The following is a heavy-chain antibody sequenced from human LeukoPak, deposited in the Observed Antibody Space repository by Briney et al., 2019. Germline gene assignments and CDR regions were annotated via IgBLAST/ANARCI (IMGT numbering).Heavy chain of an antibody. CDR2: IKQDGNVR. D-gene: IGHD6-13*01. J-gene: IGHJ4*02. CDR1: GFAFGSSY. V-gene: IGHV3-7*03. CDR3: AKAQIARTNSSSWSYFDF. Sequence: GGSLRLSCAASGFAFGSSYMSWVRQTPGEGLEWVANIKQDGNVRHYVDSVKGRFTISRDNSKNTLYLQMNSLRAEDTAVYYCAKAQIARTNSSSWSYFDFWGQGTLVTVSS.